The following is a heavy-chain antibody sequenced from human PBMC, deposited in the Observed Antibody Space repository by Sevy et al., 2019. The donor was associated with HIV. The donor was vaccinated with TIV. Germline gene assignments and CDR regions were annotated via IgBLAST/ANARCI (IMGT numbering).Heavy chain of an antibody. CDR3: ASPTVTTSY. CDR1: GFTFSSYE. V-gene: IGHV3-48*03. D-gene: IGHD4-17*01. CDR2: ISNSGTSM. Sequence: GGSLRLSCVASGFTFSSYEMNWVRQAPGKGLEWVSYISNSGTSMYYSDSVKGRFTISRDNARNSLYLQMNSLRAEDTAVYYCASPTVTTSYWGQGTLVTVSS. J-gene: IGHJ4*02.